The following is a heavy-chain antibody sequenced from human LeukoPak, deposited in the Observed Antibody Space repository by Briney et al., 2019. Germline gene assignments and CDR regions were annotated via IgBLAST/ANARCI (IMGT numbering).Heavy chain of an antibody. D-gene: IGHD2-2*01. Sequence: GASVKVSCKVSGYTLTELSMHWVRQAPGKGLEWMGGFDPEDGETIYAQKFQGRVTMTEDTSTDTAYMELSSLRSEDTAVYYCATLPNYCSSTSCSPRFDYWGQGTLVTVSS. V-gene: IGHV1-24*01. CDR1: GYTLTELS. CDR2: FDPEDGET. CDR3: ATLPNYCSSTSCSPRFDY. J-gene: IGHJ4*02.